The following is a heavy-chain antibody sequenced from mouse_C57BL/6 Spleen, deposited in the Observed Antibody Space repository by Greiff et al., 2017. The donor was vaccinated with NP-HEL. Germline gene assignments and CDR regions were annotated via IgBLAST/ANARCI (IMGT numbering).Heavy chain of an antibody. Sequence: VQLQQPGAELVKPGASVKLSCKASGYTFTSYWMQWVKQRPGQGLEWIGEIDPSDSYTNYNQKFKGKATLTVDTSSSTAYMQLSSLTSEDSAVYYCASQSSWDEDDYWGQGTTLTVSS. CDR3: ASQSSWDEDDY. J-gene: IGHJ2*01. V-gene: IGHV1-50*01. D-gene: IGHD4-1*01. CDR2: IDPSDSYT. CDR1: GYTFTSYW.